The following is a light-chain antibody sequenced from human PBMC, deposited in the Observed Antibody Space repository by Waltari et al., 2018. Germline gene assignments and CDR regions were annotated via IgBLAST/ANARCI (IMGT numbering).Light chain of an antibody. V-gene: IGKV3-15*01. CDR1: QHVSDN. Sequence: EILMTQSPVPLSVSAGARVSLSCRASQHVSDNLAWYQQRPGQAPARLIYGVSIRAPGVPDRFSGGGSATQFTLTINNLQSSDSAVYYCQQYMNWPPGYTFGQGTKVEIK. CDR2: GVS. J-gene: IGKJ2*01. CDR3: QQYMNWPPGYT.